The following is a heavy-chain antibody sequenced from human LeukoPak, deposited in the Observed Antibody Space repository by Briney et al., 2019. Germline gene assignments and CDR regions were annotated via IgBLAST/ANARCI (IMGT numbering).Heavy chain of an antibody. J-gene: IGHJ6*02. CDR3: ARETYYDILTGYYGYYFGMDV. D-gene: IGHD3-9*01. Sequence: PAGSLRLSCAASGFTFSSYGMHWVRQAPGKGLEWVAVIWYDGSNKYYADSVKGRFTISRENSKNTLYMQMNSLTAEDTAVYYCARETYYDILTGYYGYYFGMDVWGQGTTVTVS. CDR2: IWYDGSNK. CDR1: GFTFSSYG. V-gene: IGHV3-33*01.